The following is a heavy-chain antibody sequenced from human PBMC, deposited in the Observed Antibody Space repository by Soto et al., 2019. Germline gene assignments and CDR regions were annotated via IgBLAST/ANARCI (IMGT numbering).Heavy chain of an antibody. CDR2: ISSSGSTI. CDR1: GFTFSSYE. CDR3: ARDPPYYYGSGSDPFDY. J-gene: IGHJ4*02. D-gene: IGHD3-10*01. V-gene: IGHV3-48*03. Sequence: GGSLRLSCAASGFTFSSYEMNWVRRAPGKGLEWVSYISSSGSTIYYADSVKGRFTISRDNAKNSLYLQMNSLRAEDTAVYYCARDPPYYYGSGSDPFDYWGQGTLVTVSS.